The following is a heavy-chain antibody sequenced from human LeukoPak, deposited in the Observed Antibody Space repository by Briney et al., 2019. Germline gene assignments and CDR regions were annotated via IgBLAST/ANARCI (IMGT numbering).Heavy chain of an antibody. D-gene: IGHD3-3*01. Sequence: SETLSLTCAVYGGSLSGYYWSWIRQPPGKGLEWIGYIYYSGSTNYNPSLKSRVTISVDTSKNQFSLKLSSVTAADTAVYYCARSYYDFWSGCYQGELPFYYYMDVWGKGTTVTVSS. CDR3: ARSYYDFWSGCYQGELPFYYYMDV. V-gene: IGHV4-59*01. CDR1: GGSLSGYY. CDR2: IYYSGST. J-gene: IGHJ6*03.